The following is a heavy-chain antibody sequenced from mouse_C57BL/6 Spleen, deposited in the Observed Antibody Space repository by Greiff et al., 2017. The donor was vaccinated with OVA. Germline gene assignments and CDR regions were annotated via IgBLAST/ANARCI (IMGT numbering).Heavy chain of an antibody. CDR2: IWSGGST. V-gene: IGHV2-2*01. Sequence: QVQLQQSGPGLVQPSQSLSITCTVSGFSLTSYGVHWVRQSPGKGLEWLGVIWSGGSTDYNAAFISRPSISKDNSKSQVFFTMNRLQADDTAIYYGASMITTVYYAMDYWGQGTSVTVSS. CDR1: GFSLTSYG. D-gene: IGHD2-4*01. CDR3: ASMITTVYYAMDY. J-gene: IGHJ4*01.